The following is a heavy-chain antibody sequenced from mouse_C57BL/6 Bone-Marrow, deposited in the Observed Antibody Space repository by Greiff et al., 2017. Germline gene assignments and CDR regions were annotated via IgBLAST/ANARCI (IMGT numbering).Heavy chain of an antibody. D-gene: IGHD1-1*01. V-gene: IGHV1-59*01. CDR1: GYTFTSYW. J-gene: IGHJ4*01. CDR3: ARTTVVARYAMDY. Sequence: VQLQQPGAELVRPGTSVKLSCKASGYTFTSYWMHWVKQRPGKGLEWIGVIDPSDSYTNYNQKVKGKDTLTVDTSSSTAYMQLSSLTSEDSAVYYCARTTVVARYAMDYWGQGTSVTVSS. CDR2: IDPSDSYT.